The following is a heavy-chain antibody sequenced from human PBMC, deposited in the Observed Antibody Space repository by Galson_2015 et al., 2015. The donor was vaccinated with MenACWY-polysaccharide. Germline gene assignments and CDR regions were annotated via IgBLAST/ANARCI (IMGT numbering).Heavy chain of an antibody. Sequence: SLRLSCAASGFSFSGYSMTWVRQAPGKGLEWLSYITPTGDPKMYADSVKGRFTISRDNAKNSLYLQMNNLRAEDTAVYYCASRGVVTPYSLDYWGQGTLVSVSS. CDR3: ASRGVVTPYSLDY. J-gene: IGHJ4*02. CDR2: ITPTGDPK. V-gene: IGHV3-48*01. D-gene: IGHD2-15*01. CDR1: GFSFSGYS.